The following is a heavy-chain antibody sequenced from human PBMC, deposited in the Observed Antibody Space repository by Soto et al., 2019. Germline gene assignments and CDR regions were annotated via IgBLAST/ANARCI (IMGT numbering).Heavy chain of an antibody. CDR2: VNPSDSYT. D-gene: IGHD3-22*01. J-gene: IGHJ6*02. CDR3: ARHLYYYDSSGYPIAYYYYGMDV. Sequence: PGESLKISCKASGSTFTNYWITWVRQMPGKGLEWMGRVNPSDSYTNYSPSFQGHVTISVDKSINTAYLRWSSLKASDTAMYYCARHLYYYDSSGYPIAYYYYGMDVWGQGTTVTVSS. CDR1: GSTFTNYW. V-gene: IGHV5-10-1*01.